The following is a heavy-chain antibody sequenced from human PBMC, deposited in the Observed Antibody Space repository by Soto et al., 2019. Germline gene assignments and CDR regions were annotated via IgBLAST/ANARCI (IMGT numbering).Heavy chain of an antibody. J-gene: IGHJ4*02. V-gene: IGHV3-30-3*01. CDR3: ARAPGSSF. Sequence: GGSLRLSCAASGFTFSSYAMHWVRQAPGKGLEWVAVISYDGSNKYYADSVKGRFTISRDNSKNTLYLQMNSLRAEDTAVYYCARAPGSSFWGQGTLVTVSS. CDR2: ISYDGSNK. D-gene: IGHD6-6*01. CDR1: GFTFSSYA.